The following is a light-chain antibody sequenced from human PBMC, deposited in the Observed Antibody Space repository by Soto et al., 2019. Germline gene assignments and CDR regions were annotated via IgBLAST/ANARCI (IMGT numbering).Light chain of an antibody. V-gene: IGKV1-16*02. CDR1: QEISNH. CDR3: QQYHNYPVT. CDR2: DAY. J-gene: IGKJ4*01. Sequence: DIQMTQSTSSLSASVGDRVTITCRASQEISNHLAWFQQKPGTPPKSLIYDAYSLQSGLPSKFNGSGSGTDFPLTISSLQPEDFATYYCQQYHNYPVTFGGGTKVEIK.